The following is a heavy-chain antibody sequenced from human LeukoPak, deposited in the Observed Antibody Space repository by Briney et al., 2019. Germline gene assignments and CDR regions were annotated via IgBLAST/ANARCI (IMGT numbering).Heavy chain of an antibody. V-gene: IGHV3-74*01. CDR2: ISSDGSTT. D-gene: IGHD5/OR15-5a*01. Sequence: GGSLRLSCAASGFTFSDNWMHWVRQAPGKGLVWVSRISSDGSTTTYADSVKGRFTISRDNAKNTLYLQMNNLRAEDTAVYYCLSRYGAYWGQGTLVTVSS. CDR3: LSRYGAY. CDR1: GFTFSDNW. J-gene: IGHJ4*02.